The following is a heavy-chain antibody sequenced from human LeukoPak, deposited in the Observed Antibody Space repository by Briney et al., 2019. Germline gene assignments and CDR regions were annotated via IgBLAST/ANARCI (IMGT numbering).Heavy chain of an antibody. CDR1: GGTFSSYA. Sequence: SVKVSCEASGGTFSSYAISWVRQAPGQGLEWMGRIIPIFGTANYAQKFQGRVTITTDESTSTAYMELSSLRSEDTAVYYCASQHCGGDCYSEFDYWGQGTLVTVSS. CDR2: IIPIFGTA. V-gene: IGHV1-69*05. CDR3: ASQHCGGDCYSEFDY. J-gene: IGHJ4*02. D-gene: IGHD2-21*02.